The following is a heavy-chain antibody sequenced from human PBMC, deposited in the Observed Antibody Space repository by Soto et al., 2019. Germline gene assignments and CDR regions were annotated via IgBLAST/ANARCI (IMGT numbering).Heavy chain of an antibody. Sequence: QVQLVQSGAEVKKPGSSVKVSCKASGGTFSSYAISWVRQAPGQGLEWMGGIIPIFGTANYAQKFQGRVTITADESTSAAYMELSSLRSEDTVVYYCAGYIVVVTAMMDYGMDVWGQGTTVTVSS. D-gene: IGHD2-21*02. CDR3: AGYIVVVTAMMDYGMDV. CDR2: IIPIFGTA. CDR1: GGTFSSYA. V-gene: IGHV1-69*01. J-gene: IGHJ6*02.